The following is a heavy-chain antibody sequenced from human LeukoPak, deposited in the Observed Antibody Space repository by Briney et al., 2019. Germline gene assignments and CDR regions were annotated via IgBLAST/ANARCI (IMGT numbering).Heavy chain of an antibody. D-gene: IGHD6-13*01. Sequence: PSETLSLTCTVSGGSISSGDYYWSWIRQPPGKGLEWIGYIYYSGSTYYNPSLKSRVTISVDTSKNQFSLKLSSVTAADTAVYYCARDPGRFYSSSWYNWFDPWGQGTLVTVSS. CDR2: IYYSGST. CDR1: GGSISSGDYY. CDR3: ARDPGRFYSSSWYNWFDP. J-gene: IGHJ5*02. V-gene: IGHV4-30-4*02.